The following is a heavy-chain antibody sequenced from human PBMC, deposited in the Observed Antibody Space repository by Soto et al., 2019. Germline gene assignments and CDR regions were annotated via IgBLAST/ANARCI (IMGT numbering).Heavy chain of an antibody. D-gene: IGHD6-19*01. Sequence: EVQLVQSGAEVKKPGESLKISCKGSGYSFANYWIGWVRQMPGKGLEWMGIIYPGDSDTRYSPSFQGQVTISADKSISTAYLQWSSLKASDTAMYYCARPREAGKYYSGVDVWGQGTTVTVSS. CDR1: GYSFANYW. V-gene: IGHV5-51*01. CDR2: IYPGDSDT. J-gene: IGHJ6*02. CDR3: ARPREAGKYYSGVDV.